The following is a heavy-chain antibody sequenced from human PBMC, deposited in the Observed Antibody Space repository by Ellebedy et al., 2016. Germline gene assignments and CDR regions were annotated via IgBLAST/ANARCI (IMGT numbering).Heavy chain of an antibody. CDR3: AKRYSSGWYWNYYYGMDV. CDR2: MNPNSGNT. Sequence: ASVKVSCKASGYTFTSYDINWVRQATGRGLEWMGWMNPNSGNTGYAQKFQGRVTMTRNTSISTAYMELSSLRSEDTAVYYCAKRYSSGWYWNYYYGMDVWGQGTTVTVSS. J-gene: IGHJ6*02. D-gene: IGHD6-19*01. CDR1: GYTFTSYD. V-gene: IGHV1-8*01.